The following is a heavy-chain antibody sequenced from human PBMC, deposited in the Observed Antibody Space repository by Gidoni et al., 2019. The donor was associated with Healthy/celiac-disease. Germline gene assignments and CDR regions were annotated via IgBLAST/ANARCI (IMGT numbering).Heavy chain of an antibody. V-gene: IGHV3-33*01. Sequence: QVQLVESGGGVVQPGRSLRLSCAASGFTFSSYGMHWVRQAPGKGLEWVAVIWYDGSNKYYADSVKGRFTISRDNSKNTLYLQMNSLRAEDTAVYYCARGVDYVWGSLDYWGQGTLVTVSS. CDR2: IWYDGSNK. CDR1: GFTFSSYG. J-gene: IGHJ4*02. CDR3: ARGVDYVWGSLDY. D-gene: IGHD3-16*01.